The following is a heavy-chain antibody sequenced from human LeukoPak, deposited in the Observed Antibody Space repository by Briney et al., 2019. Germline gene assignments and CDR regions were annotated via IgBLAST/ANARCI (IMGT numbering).Heavy chain of an antibody. D-gene: IGHD2-2*01. CDR3: ASDCSSTSCYGGGFDP. V-gene: IGHV1-18*01. Sequence: GASVKVSCRASGYTFTSYGISWVRQAPGQGLEWVGWISAYNGNTNYAQKLQGRVTMTTDTSTSTAYMELRSLRSDDTAVYYCASDCSSTSCYGGGFDPWGQGTLVTVSS. CDR1: GYTFTSYG. J-gene: IGHJ5*02. CDR2: ISAYNGNT.